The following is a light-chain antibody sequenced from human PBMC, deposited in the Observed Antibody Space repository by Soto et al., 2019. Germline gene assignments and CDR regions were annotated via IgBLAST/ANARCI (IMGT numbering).Light chain of an antibody. V-gene: IGKV3-20*01. CDR3: QQQGRSMDS. J-gene: IGKJ2*01. Sequence: EIVLTQSPGTLSLSPGERATLSCRASQSVSSSYLAWYQQKPGQAPRLDIYGSSSRATRIPDRFSGSGSGTDFTLTKSRLEREGGAVDYCQQQGRSMDSFGQGKKREIK. CDR1: QSVSSSY. CDR2: GSS.